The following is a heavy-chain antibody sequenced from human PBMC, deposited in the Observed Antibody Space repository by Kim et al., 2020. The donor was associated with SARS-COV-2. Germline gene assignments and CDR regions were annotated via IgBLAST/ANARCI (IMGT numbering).Heavy chain of an antibody. J-gene: IGHJ4*02. CDR2: ISAYNGNT. Sequence: ASVKVSCKASGYTFTSYGISWVRQAPGQGLEWMGWISAYNGNTNYAQKLQGRVTMTTDTSTSTAYMELRSLRSDDTAVYYCARTPVMVRGVISATYYFDYWGQGTLVTVSS. D-gene: IGHD3-10*01. CDR1: GYTFTSYG. CDR3: ARTPVMVRGVISATYYFDY. V-gene: IGHV1-18*01.